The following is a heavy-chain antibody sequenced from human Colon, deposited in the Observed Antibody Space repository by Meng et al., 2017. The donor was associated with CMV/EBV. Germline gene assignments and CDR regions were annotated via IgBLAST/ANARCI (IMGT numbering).Heavy chain of an antibody. CDR3: AHRRGYSYAAFDF. V-gene: IGHV2-5*02. Sequence: FPRFSPSSSGVAVCCIRQPQGKAMECLALISWDDDKRYSPSLKSRLTLTKDTSKNQVVLTMTNMDPVDTATYYCAHRRGYSYAAFDFWGQGTLVTVSS. CDR2: ISWDDDK. CDR1: RFSPSSSGVA. D-gene: IGHD5-12*01. J-gene: IGHJ4*02.